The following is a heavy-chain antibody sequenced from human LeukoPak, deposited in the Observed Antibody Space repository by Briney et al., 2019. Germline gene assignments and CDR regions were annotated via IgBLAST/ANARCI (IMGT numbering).Heavy chain of an antibody. D-gene: IGHD2-15*01. Sequence: PGGSLRLSCAASGFTFSGYGMSWVRQAPGKGLEWVSAISGSGGSTYYADSVKGRFTISRDNSKNTLYLQMNSLRAEDTAVYYCARAYSGGSFHFDYWGQGTLVTVSS. CDR1: GFTFSGYG. CDR2: ISGSGGST. CDR3: ARAYSGGSFHFDY. J-gene: IGHJ4*02. V-gene: IGHV3-23*01.